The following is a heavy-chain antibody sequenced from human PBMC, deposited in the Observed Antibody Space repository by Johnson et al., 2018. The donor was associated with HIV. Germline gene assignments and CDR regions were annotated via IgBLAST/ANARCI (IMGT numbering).Heavy chain of an antibody. CDR1: GFTFDDYG. V-gene: IGHV3-7*01. Sequence: VQLVESGGGVVRPGGSLRLSCAASGFTFDDYGMSWVRQAPGKGLEWVANIKEDVSEKYYVDSVRGRFTISRDNAKNSLYLQMNSLRAEDTAVYYCARASDAFDIWGQGTMVTISS. CDR2: IKEDVSEK. J-gene: IGHJ3*02. CDR3: ARASDAFDI.